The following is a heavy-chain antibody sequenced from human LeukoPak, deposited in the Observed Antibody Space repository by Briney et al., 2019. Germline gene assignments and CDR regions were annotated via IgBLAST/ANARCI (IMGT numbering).Heavy chain of an antibody. D-gene: IGHD2-15*01. CDR3: ARHYCSGGSCKPDY. V-gene: IGHV4-59*08. CDR1: GVSLTTYY. Sequence: SETLSLTCTVSGVSLTTYYWTWIRQPPGKGLEFIGYISHTGSTSYSPSLKSRVTISLDTSKNQFSLKLTSVTAADTAVYYCARHYCSGGSCKPDYWGQGTLVTVFS. J-gene: IGHJ4*02. CDR2: ISHTGST.